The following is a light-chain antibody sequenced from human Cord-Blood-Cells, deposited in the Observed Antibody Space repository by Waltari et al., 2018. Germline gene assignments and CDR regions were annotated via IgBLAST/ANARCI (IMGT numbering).Light chain of an antibody. CDR3: QQYYSTPYS. CDR2: RAS. J-gene: IGKJ2*03. V-gene: IGKV4-1*01. CDR1: QSVLYSSNNKNY. Sequence: DIVMTQSPDSLAVSLGERATINCKSSQSVLYSSNNKNYLAWYQQKPGQPPKLLIYRASTRVSGVPDRSSGSGSGTDFTLTISSLQAEDVAVYYCQQYYSTPYSFGQGTKLEIK.